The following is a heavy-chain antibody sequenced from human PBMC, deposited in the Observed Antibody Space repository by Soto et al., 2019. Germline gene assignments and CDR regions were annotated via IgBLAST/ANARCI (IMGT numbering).Heavy chain of an antibody. CDR1: GYTFTGYY. D-gene: IGHD3-10*01. Sequence: ASVKVSCKASGYTFTGYYMHWVRQAPGQGLEWMGWINPNSGDTNYAQKFQGRVTMTRDTSISTAYMELSRLRSDDTAVYYCARVTRRITMVRGVPNDAFDIWGQGTMVTVSS. CDR3: ARVTRRITMVRGVPNDAFDI. V-gene: IGHV1-2*02. J-gene: IGHJ3*02. CDR2: INPNSGDT.